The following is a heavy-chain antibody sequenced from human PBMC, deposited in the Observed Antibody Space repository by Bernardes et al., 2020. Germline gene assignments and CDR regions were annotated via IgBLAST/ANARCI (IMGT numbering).Heavy chain of an antibody. V-gene: IGHV3-21*01. CDR3: ARGLGYCSGGSCYLAFDI. CDR2: ISSSSSYI. Sequence: GGSLRLSCAASGFTFSSYSMNWVRQAPGKGLEWVSSISSSSSYIYYADSVKGRFTISRDNAKNSLYLQMNSLRAEDTAVYYCARGLGYCSGGSCYLAFDIWGQGTMVTVSS. J-gene: IGHJ3*02. D-gene: IGHD2-15*01. CDR1: GFTFSSYS.